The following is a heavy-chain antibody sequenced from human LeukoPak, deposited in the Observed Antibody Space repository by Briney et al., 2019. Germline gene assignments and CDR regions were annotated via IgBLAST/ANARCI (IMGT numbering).Heavy chain of an antibody. J-gene: IGHJ4*02. CDR2: ISYDGSNK. CDR1: GFTFSSYA. Sequence: GGSLRLSCAASGFTFSSYAMHWVRQAPRKGLEWVAVISYDGSNKYYADSVKGRFTISRDNSKNTLYLQMNSLRAEDTAVYYCARDRSSSWCQDYWGQGTLVTVSS. V-gene: IGHV3-30-3*01. CDR3: ARDRSSSWCQDY. D-gene: IGHD6-13*01.